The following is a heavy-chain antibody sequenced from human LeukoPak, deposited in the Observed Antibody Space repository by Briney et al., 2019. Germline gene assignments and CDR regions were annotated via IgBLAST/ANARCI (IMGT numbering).Heavy chain of an antibody. V-gene: IGHV4-61*01. CDR3: ASVRNSIVRWQEFVY. J-gene: IGHJ4*02. CDR2: IYYSGST. CDR1: GGSISRSSYY. Sequence: KTSETLSLTCTVSGGSISRSSYYWSWIRQPPGKGLEWIGYIYYSGSTNYNPSLKSRVTISVDTSKNQFSLKLSSVTAADTAVYYCASVRNSIVRWQEFVYWGQGTLVTVSS. D-gene: IGHD2-21*01.